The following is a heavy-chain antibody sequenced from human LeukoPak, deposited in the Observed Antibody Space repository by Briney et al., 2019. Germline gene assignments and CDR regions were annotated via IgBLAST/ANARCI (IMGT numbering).Heavy chain of an antibody. CDR2: IYSGGST. D-gene: IGHD3-10*01. CDR3: ARDYRRLEY. CDR1: GFTVSNNY. Sequence: PGGSLRLSCAVSGFTVSNNYMSWVRQAPGKGLEWVSVIYSGGSTYYADSVKGRFTISRDNSKNTLCLQMNSLRAEDTAVYYCARDYRRLEYWGQGTLVTVSS. V-gene: IGHV3-66*02. J-gene: IGHJ4*02.